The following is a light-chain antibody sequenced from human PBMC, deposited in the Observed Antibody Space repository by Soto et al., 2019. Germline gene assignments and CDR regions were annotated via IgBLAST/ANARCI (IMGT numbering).Light chain of an antibody. CDR3: CSYVGGYSYV. V-gene: IGLV1-47*01. J-gene: IGLJ1*01. CDR1: SSNIGSNY. CDR2: RNN. Sequence: QSVLTQPPSASGTPGQRVTISCSGSSSNIGSNYVYWYQQLPGTAPKLLIYRNNQRPSGVPDRFSGSKSGTSASLAISGLRSEDEADYYCCSYVGGYSYVFGIGTKVTVL.